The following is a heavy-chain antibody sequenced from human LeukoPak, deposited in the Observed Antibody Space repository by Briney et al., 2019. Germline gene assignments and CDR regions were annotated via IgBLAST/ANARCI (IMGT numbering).Heavy chain of an antibody. CDR3: ARGRYVTTRGGAAAGFLDY. D-gene: IGHD6-13*01. CDR1: GGSFSGHY. V-gene: IGHV4-34*01. CDR2: INHGGST. J-gene: IGHJ4*02. Sequence: SETLSLTCAVSGGSFSGHYWNWIRQPPGKGLEWIGEINHGGSTNYNPSLKSRVTISVDTSQNQFPLRLSSVTAADTAVYYCARGRYVTTRGGAAAGFLDYWGQGTLVTVST.